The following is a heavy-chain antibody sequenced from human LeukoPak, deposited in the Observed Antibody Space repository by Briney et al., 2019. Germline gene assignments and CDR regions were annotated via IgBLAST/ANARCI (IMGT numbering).Heavy chain of an antibody. Sequence: GGSLRLSCAGSGFTFSAYGMHWVRQAPGKGLEWVAVVWYDGSNKFYVESVKGRFSASRDNSKNTLYLQMNSLRAEDTAVHYCARDLNLPDALDLCGQGTMVTVSS. D-gene: IGHD1-14*01. CDR2: VWYDGSNK. CDR1: GFTFSAYG. CDR3: ARDLNLPDALDL. J-gene: IGHJ3*01. V-gene: IGHV3-33*01.